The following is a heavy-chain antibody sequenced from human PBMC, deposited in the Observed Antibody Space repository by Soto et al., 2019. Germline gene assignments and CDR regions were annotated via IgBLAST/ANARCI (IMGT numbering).Heavy chain of an antibody. CDR1: GGSFSGYY. V-gene: IGHV4-34*01. Sequence: SETLSLTCAVYGGSFSGYYWSWIRQPPGKGLEWIGEINHSGSTNYNPSLKSRVTISVDTSKNQFSLKLSSVTAADTAVYYCARVMGPVVPAAIGASHYYYYMDVWGKGTTVTVSS. J-gene: IGHJ6*03. CDR3: ARVMGPVVPAAIGASHYYYYMDV. CDR2: INHSGST. D-gene: IGHD2-2*02.